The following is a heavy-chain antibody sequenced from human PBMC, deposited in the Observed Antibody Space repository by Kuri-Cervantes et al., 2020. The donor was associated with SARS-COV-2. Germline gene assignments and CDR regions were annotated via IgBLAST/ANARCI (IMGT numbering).Heavy chain of an antibody. CDR1: GGSISSYY. D-gene: IGHD1-26*01. J-gene: IGHJ4*02. CDR3: ARGGAIFDY. CDR2: IYYSGST. V-gene: IGHV4-59*12. Sequence: SETLSLTCTVSGGSISSYYWSWIRRPPGKGLEWIGYIYYSGSTNYNPPLKSRVTISVDTSKNQFSLKLSSVTAADTAVYYCARGGAIFDYWGQGTLVTVSS.